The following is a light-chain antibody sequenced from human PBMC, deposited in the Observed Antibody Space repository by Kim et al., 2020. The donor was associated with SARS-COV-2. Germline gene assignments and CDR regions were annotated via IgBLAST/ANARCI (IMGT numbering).Light chain of an antibody. V-gene: IGLV2-14*03. J-gene: IGLJ1*01. CDR2: DVT. Sequence: PGQSITISCTGTSSDVGTYNSVSWYQQHPGKAPKLMIYDVTNRPSGVSNRFSASKSGNTASLTISGLQADDEADYYCSSYTGSTHVFGSGTKVTVL. CDR1: SSDVGTYNS. CDR3: SSYTGSTHV.